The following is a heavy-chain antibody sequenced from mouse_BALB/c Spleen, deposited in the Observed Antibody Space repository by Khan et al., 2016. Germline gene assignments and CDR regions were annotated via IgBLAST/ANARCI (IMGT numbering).Heavy chain of an antibody. V-gene: IGHV3-2*02. J-gene: IGHJ2*01. CDR2: ISYSGST. CDR3: ARNYFFDY. Sequence: EVQLQESGPRLVKPSQSLSLTCPVTGYSITSDYAWNWIRQFPGNKLEWMGYISYSGSTSYNPSLKSRISITRDTSKNQLFLQLNSVTAEDTATEYCARNYFFDYWGQGTTLTGSS. CDR1: GYSITSDYA.